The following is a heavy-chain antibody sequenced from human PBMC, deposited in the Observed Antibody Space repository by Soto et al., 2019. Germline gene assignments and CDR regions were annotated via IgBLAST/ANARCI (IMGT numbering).Heavy chain of an antibody. CDR1: GYTFTDYY. CDR3: ATFTIFGVVIEAYGMDV. D-gene: IGHD3-3*01. J-gene: IGHJ6*02. Sequence: ASVKVSCKVSGYTFTDYYMHWVQQAPGKGLEWMGLVDPEDGETIYAEKFQGRVTITADTSTDTAYMELSSLRSEDTAVYYCATFTIFGVVIEAYGMDVWGHGTTVTVSS. CDR2: VDPEDGET. V-gene: IGHV1-69-2*01.